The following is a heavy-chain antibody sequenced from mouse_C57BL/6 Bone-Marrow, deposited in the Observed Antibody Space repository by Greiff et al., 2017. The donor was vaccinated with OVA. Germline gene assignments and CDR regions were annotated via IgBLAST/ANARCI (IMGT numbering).Heavy chain of an antibody. V-gene: IGHV1-74*01. CDR1: GYTFTSYW. CDR2: IHPSDSDT. J-gene: IGHJ2*01. D-gene: IGHD1-1*01. Sequence: VQLQQPGAELVKPGASVKVSCKASGYTFTSYWMHWVKQRPGQGLEWIGRIHPSDSDTNYNQKFKGKATLTVDKSSSTAYMQFSSLTSEDSAVYYCATYYYGSSYYFDYWGQGTTLTVSS. CDR3: ATYYYGSSYYFDY.